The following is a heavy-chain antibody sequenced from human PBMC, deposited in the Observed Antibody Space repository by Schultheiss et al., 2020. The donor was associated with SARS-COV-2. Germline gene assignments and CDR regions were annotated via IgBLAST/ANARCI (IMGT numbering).Heavy chain of an antibody. V-gene: IGHV3-64*04. Sequence: GGSLRLSCSASGFTFGSSAMHWVRQAPGKGLEYVSVISSNGGGTYYADSVKGRFTISRDNAKNSLYLQMNSLRAEDTAVYYCARDSANYDFWSGYLNWFDPWGQGTLVTVSS. CDR1: GFTFGSSA. CDR3: ARDSANYDFWSGYLNWFDP. D-gene: IGHD3-3*01. CDR2: ISSNGGGT. J-gene: IGHJ5*02.